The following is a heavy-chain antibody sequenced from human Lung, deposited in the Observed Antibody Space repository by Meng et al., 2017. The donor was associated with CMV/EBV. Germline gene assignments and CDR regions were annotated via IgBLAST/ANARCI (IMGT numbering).Heavy chain of an antibody. V-gene: IGHV4-38-2*02. J-gene: IGHJ4*03. D-gene: IGHD4-23*01. Sequence: GSLRPXCSVSGYSIGSGYFWGWIRQPPGKGLEWVGSIYRSGSTYHNPSLKSRVTISADSPRNQFSLKLISVTAADTAAYYCARMGARGGNSLIDYWGQGKXVNGAS. CDR2: IYRSGST. CDR1: GYSIGSGYF. CDR3: ARMGARGGNSLIDY.